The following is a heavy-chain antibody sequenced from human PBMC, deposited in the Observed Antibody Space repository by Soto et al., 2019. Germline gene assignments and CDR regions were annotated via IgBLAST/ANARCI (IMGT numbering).Heavy chain of an antibody. J-gene: IGHJ4*02. CDR2: MYSGGNT. Sequence: EVQLVESGGALVQPGGSLRLSCEASGFTVSISYMSWVRQVPGKGLEWVSIMYSGGNTYYAASVKGRFTISSDNSKNTLYLQMSSLRAEDTAVYYCAKRKYCSSTTCFDYWGQGTLVTVSS. CDR3: AKRKYCSSTTCFDY. CDR1: GFTVSISY. D-gene: IGHD2-2*01. V-gene: IGHV3-66*01.